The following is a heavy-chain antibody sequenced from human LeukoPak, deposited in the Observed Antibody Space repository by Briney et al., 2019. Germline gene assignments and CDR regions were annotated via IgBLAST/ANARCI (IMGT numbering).Heavy chain of an antibody. J-gene: IGHJ4*02. V-gene: IGHV4-39*01. CDR2: IYYSGST. CDR3: ARLVDYVPY. Sequence: SETLSLTCTVSGGSISSSSYYWGWIRQPPGKGLEWIGSIYYSGSTYYNPSLKSRVTISVDTSKNQFSLKLSSVTAADTAVYYCARLVDYVPYWGQGTLVTVSS. D-gene: IGHD4-17*01. CDR1: GGSISSSSYY.